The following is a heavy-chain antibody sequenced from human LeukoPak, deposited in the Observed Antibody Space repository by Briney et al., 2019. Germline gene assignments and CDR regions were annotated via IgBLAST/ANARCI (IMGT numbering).Heavy chain of an antibody. D-gene: IGHD6-19*01. CDR1: RFSFDDYA. CDR2: INWNGGST. J-gene: IGHJ5*02. CDR3: AKDLGWDPGNWFDP. V-gene: IGHV3-20*04. Sequence: RSGGSLRLSCAASRFSFDDYAMSWVRQAPGKGLEWVSGINWNGGSTGYADSVKGRFTISRDNAKNSLYLQMNSLRAEDTAVYYCAKDLGWDPGNWFDPWGQGTLVTVSS.